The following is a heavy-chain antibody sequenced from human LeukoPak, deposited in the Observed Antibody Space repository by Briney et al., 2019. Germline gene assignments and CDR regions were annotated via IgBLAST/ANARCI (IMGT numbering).Heavy chain of an antibody. D-gene: IGHD5-24*01. CDR1: GFTFSSFA. V-gene: IGHV3-23*01. Sequence: PGGSLRLFCAASGFTFSSFAMTWVRQAPGKGLEWVSATVGGGDHTHYADSVRGRFTISRDNSKNTLNLQMNSLRAEDTAVYYCARSRDGYNILDYWGQGTLVTVSS. CDR2: TVGGGDHT. CDR3: ARSRDGYNILDY. J-gene: IGHJ4*02.